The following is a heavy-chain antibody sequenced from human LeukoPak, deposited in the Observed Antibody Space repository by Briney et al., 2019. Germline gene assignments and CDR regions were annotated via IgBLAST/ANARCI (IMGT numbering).Heavy chain of an antibody. J-gene: IGHJ4*02. V-gene: IGHV4-59*01. CDR2: IYYSGST. CDR1: GGSISSYY. Sequence: PSETLSLTCTVSGGSISSYYWSWIRQPPGKGLEWIGYIYYSGSTNYNPSLKSRVTLSVDTSKNQFSLKLSSVTAADTAVYYCARAAAAGITDYWGQGTLVTVSS. CDR3: ARAAAAGITDY. D-gene: IGHD6-13*01.